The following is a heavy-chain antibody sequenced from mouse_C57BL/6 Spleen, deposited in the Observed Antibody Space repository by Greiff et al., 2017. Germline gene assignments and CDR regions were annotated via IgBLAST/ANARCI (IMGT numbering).Heavy chain of an antibody. J-gene: IGHJ1*03. CDR1: GYTFTSYW. D-gene: IGHD2-2*01. V-gene: IGHV1-64*01. CDR3: VYGYGWYFDV. CDR2: IHPNSGST. Sequence: QVHVKQPGAELVKPGASVKLSCKASGYTFTSYWMHWVKQRPGQGLEWIGMIHPNSGSTNYNEKFKSKATLTVDKSSSTAYMQLSSLTSEDSAVYYCVYGYGWYFDVWGTGTTVTVSS.